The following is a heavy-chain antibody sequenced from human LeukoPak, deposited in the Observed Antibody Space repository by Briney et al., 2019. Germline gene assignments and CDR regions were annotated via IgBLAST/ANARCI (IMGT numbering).Heavy chain of an antibody. D-gene: IGHD6-13*01. J-gene: IGHJ4*02. CDR1: GGTFSSYA. V-gene: IGHV1-69*13. CDR3: AREGNKGSSSDY. Sequence: ASVKVSCKASGGTFSSYAISWVRQAPGQGLEWMGGIIPIFGTANYAQKFQGRVTITADESTSTAYMELSSLRSEDTAVYYCAREGNKGSSSDYWGQGTLVTVSS. CDR2: IIPIFGTA.